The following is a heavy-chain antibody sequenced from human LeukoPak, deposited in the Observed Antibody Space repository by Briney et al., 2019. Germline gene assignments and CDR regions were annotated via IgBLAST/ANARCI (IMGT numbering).Heavy chain of an antibody. CDR3: ARVFARGGEISGSYYYY. Sequence: ASVKVSCKVSGYTLTQLSVHWVRQAPGKGLEWMGGFDVEDGEIIYAQKFQGRVTMTEDTSTDTAYMELSSLISEDTAVYYCARVFARGGEISGSYYYYWGQGTLVTVSS. D-gene: IGHD3-10*01. CDR2: FDVEDGEI. J-gene: IGHJ4*02. V-gene: IGHV1-24*01. CDR1: GYTLTQLS.